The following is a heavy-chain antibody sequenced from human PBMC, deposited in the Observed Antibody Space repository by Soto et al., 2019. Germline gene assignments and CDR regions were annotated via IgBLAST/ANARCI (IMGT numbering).Heavy chain of an antibody. Sequence: EVQLVESGGGLVRPGGSLRLSCAASGFTCSRYWMSWVRQAPGRGLEWVANIKEGGSEKYYVDSVTGRFTISRDNAKNSLFLQMDSLRADDTAVDYCARGGAPGAGDYWGQGTLVTVSS. CDR1: GFTCSRYW. J-gene: IGHJ4*02. CDR3: ARGGAPGAGDY. D-gene: IGHD6-13*01. CDR2: IKEGGSEK. V-gene: IGHV3-7*01.